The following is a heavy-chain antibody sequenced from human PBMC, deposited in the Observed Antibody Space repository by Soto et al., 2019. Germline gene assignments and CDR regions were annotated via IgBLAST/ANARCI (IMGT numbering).Heavy chain of an antibody. D-gene: IGHD2-21*01. CDR2: IYYSGIT. J-gene: IGHJ5*02. CDR3: ARLGAYYQYIDT. V-gene: IGHV4-30-4*01. CDR1: GDSIISGEYY. Sequence: SETLSLTCTVSGDSIISGEYYWSWIRQAPGKGLEWIGLIYYSGITDYNPSLKSRVAISIDTSKNQFSLSLTSVTAADTAVYYCARLGAYYQYIDTWGPGDLVTVSS.